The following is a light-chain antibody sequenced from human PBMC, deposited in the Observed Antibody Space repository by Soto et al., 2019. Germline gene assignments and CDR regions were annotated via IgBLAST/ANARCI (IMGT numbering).Light chain of an antibody. J-gene: IGKJ2*01. CDR1: QSINSW. CDR3: QQYNSYSPYT. V-gene: IGKV1-5*03. Sequence: DIQMTQSPSTLSASVGDRVTITCRASQSINSWLAWYQQKPGKAPKLLIYKASSLESGVPSRFSGSGSGTEFPLTISSLQPDDFATYFCQQYNSYSPYTFGQGTKLEIQ. CDR2: KAS.